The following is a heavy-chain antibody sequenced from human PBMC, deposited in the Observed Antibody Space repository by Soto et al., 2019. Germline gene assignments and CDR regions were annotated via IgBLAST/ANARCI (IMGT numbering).Heavy chain of an antibody. CDR3: AREGIGMAVYY. J-gene: IGHJ4*02. Sequence: EVQLLESGGDLVQVGGSLRVSCAASGFTFSTYWIHWVRQGPGKGLVWISRINTDGRSTSYADSVKGRFTISRDNAKNAVYLQMNSLRAEDTAVYYCAREGIGMAVYYWGQGTLVTVSS. CDR2: INTDGRST. CDR1: GFTFSTYW. V-gene: IGHV3-74*01. D-gene: IGHD6-19*01.